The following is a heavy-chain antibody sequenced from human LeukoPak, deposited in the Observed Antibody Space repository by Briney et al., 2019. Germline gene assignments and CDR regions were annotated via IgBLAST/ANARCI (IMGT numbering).Heavy chain of an antibody. CDR3: AHRRVYYGSGRPFDY. V-gene: IGHV2-5*02. D-gene: IGHD3-10*01. CDR2: IYWDDDK. J-gene: IGHJ4*02. CDR1: GFSLRTSGVG. Sequence: SGPTLVHPTQPLTLTCTFSGFSLRTSGVGVGWIRQPPGKALEWLALIYWDDDKRYSPSLKSRLTITKDTSKNQVVLTMTNMDPVDTATYYCAHRRVYYGSGRPFDYWGQGTLVTVSS.